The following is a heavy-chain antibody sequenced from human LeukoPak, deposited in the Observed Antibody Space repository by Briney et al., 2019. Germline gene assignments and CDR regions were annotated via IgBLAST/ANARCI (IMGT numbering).Heavy chain of an antibody. J-gene: IGHJ4*02. V-gene: IGHV3-73*01. CDR1: GFTFSGSA. Sequence: GGSLRLSCAASGFTFSGSAMHWVRQASGKGLEWVGRIRSKANSYATTYAASVKGRFTISRDDSKNTAYLQMNSLKTEDTAVYYCTRQPDYYDSSGDVDYWGQGTLVTVSS. CDR3: TRQPDYYDSSGDVDY. CDR2: IRSKANSYAT. D-gene: IGHD3-22*01.